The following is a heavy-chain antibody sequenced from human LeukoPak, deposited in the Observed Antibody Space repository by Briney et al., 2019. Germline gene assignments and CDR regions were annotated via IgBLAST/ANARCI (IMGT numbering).Heavy chain of an antibody. D-gene: IGHD1-26*01. J-gene: IGHJ6*03. CDR3: ARDPYSGSYSAYYYYYMDV. CDR1: GFTFSIYD. CDR2: IDTADDT. V-gene: IGHV3-13*01. Sequence: GGSLRLSCAASGFTFSIYDMHWVRQATGKGLEWVSGIDTADDTYYADSVKGRFTISRDNAKSSLYLQMNSLRAEDTAVYYCARDPYSGSYSAYYYYYMDVWGKGTTVTVSS.